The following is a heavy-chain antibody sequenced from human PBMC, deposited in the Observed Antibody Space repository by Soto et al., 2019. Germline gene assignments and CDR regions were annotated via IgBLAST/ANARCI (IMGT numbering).Heavy chain of an antibody. D-gene: IGHD2-15*01. CDR3: ARDGSLVVVAATHGWFDP. CDR2: ISAYNGNT. CDR1: GYTFTSYG. J-gene: IGHJ5*02. V-gene: IGHV1-18*01. Sequence: GASVKVSCKASGYTFTSYGISWVRQAPGQGLEWMGWISAYNGNTNYAQKLQGRVTMTTDTSTSTAYMELRSLRSDDTAVYYCARDGSLVVVAATHGWFDPWGQGTLVTVSS.